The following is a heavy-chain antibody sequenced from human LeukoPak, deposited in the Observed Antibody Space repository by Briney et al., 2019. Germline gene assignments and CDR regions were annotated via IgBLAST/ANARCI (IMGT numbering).Heavy chain of an antibody. CDR2: IYSGGST. Sequence: GGSLRLSCAASGFTVSSNYMSWVRQAPGKGLEWVSVIYSGGSTYYADSVKGRFTISRDNSKNTLYLQMNSLRAEDTAVYYCARETPSGAGSYYNGLGYWGQGTLVTVSS. V-gene: IGHV3-53*01. D-gene: IGHD3-10*01. J-gene: IGHJ4*02. CDR3: ARETPSGAGSYYNGLGY. CDR1: GFTVSSNY.